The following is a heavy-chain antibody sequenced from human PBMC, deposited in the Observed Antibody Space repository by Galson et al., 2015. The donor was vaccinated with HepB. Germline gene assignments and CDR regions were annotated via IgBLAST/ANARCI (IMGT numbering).Heavy chain of an antibody. J-gene: IGHJ4*02. Sequence: SLRLSCAASGFTFRDYYMSWIRQTPGKGLEWLSYISSSSGTYTNYADSVKGRLTISRDSAENSLYLQMSSLRAEDTAVYYCAKGGHYSFNDYWGQGTLFTVSS. D-gene: IGHD3-22*01. CDR3: AKGGHYSFNDY. CDR2: ISSSSGTYT. V-gene: IGHV3-11*06. CDR1: GFTFRDYY.